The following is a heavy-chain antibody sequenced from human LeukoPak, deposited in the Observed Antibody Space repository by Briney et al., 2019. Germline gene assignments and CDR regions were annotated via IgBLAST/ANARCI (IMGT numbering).Heavy chain of an antibody. Sequence: GGSLRLSCAAPGFTFSSYWMNWARQAPGKGLEWEASINHNGNVNYYVDSVKGRFTISRDNAKNSLYLQMSNLRAEDTAVYFCARGGGLDVWGQGATVTVSS. CDR3: ARGGGLDV. D-gene: IGHD3-16*01. J-gene: IGHJ6*02. CDR1: GFTFSSYW. V-gene: IGHV3-7*03. CDR2: INHNGNVN.